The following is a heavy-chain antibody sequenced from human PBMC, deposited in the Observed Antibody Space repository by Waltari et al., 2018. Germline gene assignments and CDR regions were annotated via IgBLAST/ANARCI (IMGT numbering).Heavy chain of an antibody. V-gene: IGHV3-21*01. D-gene: IGHD6-13*01. CDR3: ARTIAAAGDY. J-gene: IGHJ4*02. CDR1: GFTFSSYS. Sequence: EVQLVESGGGLVKPGGSLRLSCAASGFTFSSYSMNWVRQAPGKGLEWVSSISSSSSYIYYADSVKGRFTISRHNAKNSLYLQMNSRRAEDTAVYYCARTIAAAGDYWGQGTLVTVSS. CDR2: ISSSSSYI.